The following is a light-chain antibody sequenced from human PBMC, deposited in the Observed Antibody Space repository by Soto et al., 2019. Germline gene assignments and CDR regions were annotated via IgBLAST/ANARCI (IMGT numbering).Light chain of an antibody. CDR2: DAS. CDR3: QQYGRPPRAT. CDR1: QSVSSY. J-gene: IGKJ5*01. V-gene: IGKV3-11*01. Sequence: EIVLTQSPATLSLSPGERATLSCRASQSVSSYLAWYQQKPGQAPRLLIYDASNRATGIPARFSGSGSGTDFTLSISKVEPEDFAVYYCQQYGRPPRATFGKGTDWRL.